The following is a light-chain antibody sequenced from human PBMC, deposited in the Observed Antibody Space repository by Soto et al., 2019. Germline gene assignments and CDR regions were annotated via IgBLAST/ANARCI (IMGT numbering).Light chain of an antibody. V-gene: IGLV2-23*01. Sequence: QSALTQPASVSGSPGQLITISCTGTSSDVGSYNLVSWYQEHPGKAPKLMIYEGSKRPSGVSNRFSGSKSGNTASLTISGLQAEDEADYYCCSYAGINTVLFGGGTKLTVL. CDR2: EGS. CDR1: SSDVGSYNL. J-gene: IGLJ2*01. CDR3: CSYAGINTVL.